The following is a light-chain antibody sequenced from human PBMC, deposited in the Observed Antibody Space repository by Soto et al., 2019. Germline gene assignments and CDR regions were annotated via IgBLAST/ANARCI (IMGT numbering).Light chain of an antibody. CDR2: DVN. V-gene: IGLV2-14*03. J-gene: IGLJ2*01. CDR1: SSDIGGYNF. Sequence: QSVLTQPASMSGSPGQSITISCTGTSSDIGGYNFVSWYQRHPGKGPKLLIFDVNFRPSGVSNRFSGSKSENTASLTISGLQPEDEADYCCSSYTTADTVIFGGGTQLTVL. CDR3: SSYTTADTVI.